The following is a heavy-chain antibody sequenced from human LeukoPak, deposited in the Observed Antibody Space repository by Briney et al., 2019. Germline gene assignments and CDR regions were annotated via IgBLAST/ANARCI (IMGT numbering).Heavy chain of an antibody. J-gene: IGHJ6*03. CDR2: IYTSGST. V-gene: IGHV4-4*07. CDR3: ARDHKGYCSSTSCSYYYYYYMDV. D-gene: IGHD2-2*01. Sequence: TSSETLSLICTVSGGSISSYYWSWIRQPAGKGLEWIGRIYTSGSTNYNPSLKSRVTMSVDTSKNQFSLKLSSVTAADTAVYYCARDHKGYCSSTSCSYYYYYYMDVWGKGTTVTVSS. CDR1: GGSISSYY.